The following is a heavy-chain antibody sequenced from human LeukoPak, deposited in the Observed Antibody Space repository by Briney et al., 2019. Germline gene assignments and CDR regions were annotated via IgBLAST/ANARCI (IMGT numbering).Heavy chain of an antibody. D-gene: IGHD6-6*01. CDR3: AKAGYSSSLNHPGATEFDY. J-gene: IGHJ4*02. CDR2: MSGSGGST. V-gene: IGHV3-23*01. CDR1: GFTFSTYA. Sequence: GGSLRLSCAASGFTFSTYAMSWVRQAPGKGLEWVSAMSGSGGSTKYADSVKGRFTISRDDSKNTLYLQMNSLRAEDTAVYYCAKAGYSSSLNHPGATEFDYWGQGTLVTVSS.